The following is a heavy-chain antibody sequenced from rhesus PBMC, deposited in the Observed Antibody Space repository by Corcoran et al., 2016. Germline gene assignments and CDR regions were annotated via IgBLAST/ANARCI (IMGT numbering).Heavy chain of an antibody. CDR1: GGSISSSNW. J-gene: IGHJ6*01. CDR3: ARHDARGYSGYSLMFDYGLDS. V-gene: IGHV4-93*02. Sequence: QVQLQESGPAVVKPSETLSLTCAVSGGSISSSNWWSWIRQSPGKGLEWIWGFYGSGGSTEYNPSLKSRVTISIDTSKNQFSLKLSSVTAADTAVYYCARHDARGYSGYSLMFDYGLDSWGQGVVVTVSS. D-gene: IGHD5-42*01. CDR2: FYGSGGST.